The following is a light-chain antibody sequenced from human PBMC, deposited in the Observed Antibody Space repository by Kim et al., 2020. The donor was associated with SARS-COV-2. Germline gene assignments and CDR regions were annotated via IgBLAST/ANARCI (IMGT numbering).Light chain of an antibody. V-gene: IGLV7-46*01. CDR1: TGAVTSGQF. J-gene: IGLJ2*01. Sequence: PGGAVTLTCGSSTGAVTSGQFPYWFQQRPGQAPRTLIYDVYYKHSWTPARFSGSLLGGKAALTLSGAQPEDEAGYYCFLSYSGVVVFGGGTQLTVL. CDR2: DVY. CDR3: FLSYSGVVV.